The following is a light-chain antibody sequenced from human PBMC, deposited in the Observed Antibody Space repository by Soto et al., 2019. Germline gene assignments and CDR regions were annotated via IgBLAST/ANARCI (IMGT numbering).Light chain of an antibody. CDR3: HQYGLSPRHP. Sequence: EIVLTQSPGTLSLSPGEGATLSCRASQSVNSNYLAWYQQKPGQAPRLLIYGASSRATGVPNRLSGSGSGTDFTLTISSLEPEDFAVYYCHQYGLSPRHPFGQGTKLEIK. V-gene: IGKV3-20*01. CDR1: QSVNSNY. CDR2: GAS. J-gene: IGKJ2*01.